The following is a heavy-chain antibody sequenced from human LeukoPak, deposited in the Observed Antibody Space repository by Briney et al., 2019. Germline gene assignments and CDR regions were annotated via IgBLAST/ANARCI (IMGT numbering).Heavy chain of an antibody. CDR1: GFTFSNYA. CDR3: AKEGVVAYYYYYMDV. J-gene: IGHJ6*03. V-gene: IGHV3-23*01. D-gene: IGHD2-15*01. CDR2: ISGSGGST. Sequence: PGGSLRLSCAASGFTFSNYAMSWVRQAPGKGPEWVSGISGSGGSTYYADSVKGRFTISRDNSKNTLYLQMNSLRAEDTAVYYCAKEGVVAYYYYYMDVWGKGTTVTVSS.